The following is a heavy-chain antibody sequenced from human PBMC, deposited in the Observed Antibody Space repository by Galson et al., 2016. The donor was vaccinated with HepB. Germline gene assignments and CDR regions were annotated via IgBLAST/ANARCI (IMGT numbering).Heavy chain of an antibody. D-gene: IGHD2-15*01. CDR1: GFTFSSYS. CDR3: ARDETYGSGASCYDGQLFDY. Sequence: SLRLSCAASGFTFSSYSMNWVRQAPGKGLEWLSYISSSSRTIYYAASVKGRFTISRENTKNSLYLQMNSLRAEDTDVYYCARDETYGSGASCYDGQLFDYRGQGTLGTVSS. CDR2: ISSSSRTI. V-gene: IGHV3-48*04. J-gene: IGHJ4*02.